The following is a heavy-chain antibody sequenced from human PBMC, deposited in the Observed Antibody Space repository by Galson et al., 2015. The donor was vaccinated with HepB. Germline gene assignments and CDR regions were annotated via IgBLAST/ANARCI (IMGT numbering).Heavy chain of an antibody. V-gene: IGHV3-21*01. J-gene: IGHJ5*02. Sequence: SLRLSCAASGFTFSSYNMNWVRQAPGKGLEWVSSISSSSSYIHYADSVKGRFTISRDNAKNSLYLQMKSLRAEDTAVYYCARIYCSSTSCYLGSFDPWGQGTLVTVSS. CDR2: ISSSSSYI. CDR3: ARIYCSSTSCYLGSFDP. D-gene: IGHD2-2*01. CDR1: GFTFSSYN.